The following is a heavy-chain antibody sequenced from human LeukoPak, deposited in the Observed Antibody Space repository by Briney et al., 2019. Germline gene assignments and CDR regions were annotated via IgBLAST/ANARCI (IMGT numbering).Heavy chain of an antibody. CDR3: TRGSGTSWFDY. CDR1: GYTFTDNY. V-gene: IGHV1-2*02. J-gene: IGHJ4*02. CDR2: MNPNSGGT. D-gene: IGHD2-2*01. Sequence: ASVKVSCKPSGYTFTDNYLHWVRQAPGQGLEWVEWMNPNSGGTGYAQKFQGRVTMTRDTSISTAYMEPSSLTSDDTAVYYCTRGSGTSWFDYWGQGSLVTVSS.